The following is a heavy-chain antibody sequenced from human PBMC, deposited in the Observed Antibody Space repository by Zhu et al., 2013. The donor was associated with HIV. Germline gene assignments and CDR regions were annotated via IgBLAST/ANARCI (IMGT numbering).Heavy chain of an antibody. CDR2: MNPNSGNT. V-gene: IGHV1-8*01. CDR1: GYTFTTYD. CDR3: ARGRLTRYTFVDTYYFDY. Sequence: QVQLVQSGAEVKKPGASVTVSCKASGYTFTTYDINWVRQVPGQGLQWMGWMNPNSGNTGYAQNFQGRVTMTRDTSIGTAYMELSSLTSGDTALYYCARGRLTRYTFVDTYYFDYWGQGALVTVSS. J-gene: IGHJ4*02. D-gene: IGHD5-18*01.